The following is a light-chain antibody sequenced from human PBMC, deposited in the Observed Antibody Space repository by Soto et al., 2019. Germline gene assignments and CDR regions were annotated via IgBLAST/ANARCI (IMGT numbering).Light chain of an antibody. V-gene: IGKV3-20*01. J-gene: IGKJ1*01. CDR1: QYVSSSY. CDR2: GAS. Sequence: EIVLTQSPGTLSLSPGERATLSCRASQYVSSSYLAWYQQKPGQAPRLLIYGASSRATGIPDRFSGSGSGTDFVLTISRLEPEDFAVYYCQQYFKSPWTFGQGTKVDIK. CDR3: QQYFKSPWT.